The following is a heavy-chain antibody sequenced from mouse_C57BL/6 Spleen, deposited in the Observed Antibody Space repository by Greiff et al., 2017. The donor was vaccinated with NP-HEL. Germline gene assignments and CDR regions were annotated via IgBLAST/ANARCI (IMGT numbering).Heavy chain of an antibody. Sequence: EVLLVESGAGLVKPGGSLKLSCAASGFSFTDYGMHWVRQAPEKGLEWVAYISSGSSTIYYADTVKGRFTISRDNAKNTLFLQMTSLRSEDTAMYYCARGVFFDYWGQGTTLTVSS. J-gene: IGHJ2*01. CDR1: GFSFTDYG. CDR2: ISSGSSTI. CDR3: ARGVFFDY. V-gene: IGHV5-17*01.